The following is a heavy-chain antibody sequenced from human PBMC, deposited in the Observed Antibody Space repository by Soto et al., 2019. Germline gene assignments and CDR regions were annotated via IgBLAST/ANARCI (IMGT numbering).Heavy chain of an antibody. J-gene: IGHJ5*02. CDR3: ARLRVGITIFGDNWFDP. V-gene: IGHV4-59*08. D-gene: IGHD3-3*01. CDR1: GGSISSYY. Sequence: SETLSLTCTVSGGSISSYYWSWIRQPPGKGLEWIGYIYYSGSTNYNPSLKSRVTISVDTSKNQFSLKLSSVTAADTAVYYCARLRVGITIFGDNWFDPWGQGTLVTVSS. CDR2: IYYSGST.